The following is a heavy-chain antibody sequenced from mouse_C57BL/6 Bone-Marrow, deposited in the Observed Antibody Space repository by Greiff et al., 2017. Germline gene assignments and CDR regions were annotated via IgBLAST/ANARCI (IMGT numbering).Heavy chain of an antibody. CDR3: ARRDYYGSSFAY. J-gene: IGHJ3*01. CDR1: GFSLRTSGMG. CDR2: IYWDDDK. D-gene: IGHD1-1*01. V-gene: IGHV8-12*01. Sequence: QVTLTASCPGILQSSQTLSLTCSFSGFSLRTSGMGVSWIRQPSGMGLEWLAHIYWDDDKRYNPSLLSRLTISKDTSRNQVFLKITSVDTADTATYYCARRDYYGSSFAYWGQGTLVTVSA.